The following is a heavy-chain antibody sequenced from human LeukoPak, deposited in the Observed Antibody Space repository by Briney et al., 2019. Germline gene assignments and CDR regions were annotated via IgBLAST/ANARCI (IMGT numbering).Heavy chain of an antibody. Sequence: VASVKVSCKASGGTFSSYAISWVRQAPGQGLEWMGRIIPILGIANYAQKFQGRVTITADKSTSTAYMELSSLRSEDTAVYYCARRYGSGGNYYYYYGMDVWGQGTTVTVSS. D-gene: IGHD3-10*01. V-gene: IGHV1-69*04. CDR1: GGTFSSYA. CDR2: IIPILGIA. J-gene: IGHJ6*02. CDR3: ARRYGSGGNYYYYYGMDV.